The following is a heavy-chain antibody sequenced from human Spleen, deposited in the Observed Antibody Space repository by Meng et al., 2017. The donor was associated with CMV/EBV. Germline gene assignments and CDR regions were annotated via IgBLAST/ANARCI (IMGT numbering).Heavy chain of an antibody. V-gene: IGHV4-39*07. Sequence: VSGGSISSGSYYWGWIRQPPGKGLEWIGSIYYSGSTYYNPSLKRRVTISVDTSKNQFSLKLRSVTAADTAVYFCARSQYSNSYLFDYWGQGTLVTVSS. CDR1: GGSISSGSYY. D-gene: IGHD6-6*01. J-gene: IGHJ4*02. CDR3: ARSQYSNSYLFDY. CDR2: IYYSGST.